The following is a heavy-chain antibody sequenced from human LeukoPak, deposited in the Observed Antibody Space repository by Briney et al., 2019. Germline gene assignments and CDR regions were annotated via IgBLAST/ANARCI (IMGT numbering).Heavy chain of an antibody. CDR2: INHSGST. V-gene: IGHV4-34*01. CDR3: ARRGSSSYYFDY. CDR1: GGSFRGYY. J-gene: IGHJ4*02. Sequence: TSETLSLTCAVYGGSFRGYYWSWIRQPPGKGLEWIGEINHSGSTNYNPSLKSRVTISVDTSKNQFSLKLSSVTAADTAVYYCARRGSSSYYFDYWGQGTLVTVSS. D-gene: IGHD6-6*01.